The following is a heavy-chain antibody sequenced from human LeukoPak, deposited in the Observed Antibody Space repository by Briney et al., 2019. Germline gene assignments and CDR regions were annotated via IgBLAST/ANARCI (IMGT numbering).Heavy chain of an antibody. D-gene: IGHD3-22*01. J-gene: IGHJ3*02. CDR3: ARDAYYDSSGYYWGDAFDI. CDR2: INPSGGST. Sequence: ASVTVSCKASGYTSTSYYMHWVRQAPGQGLEWMGIINPSGGSTSYAQKFQGRVTMTRDMSTSTVYMELSSLRSEDTAVYYCARDAYYDSSGYYWGDAFDIWGQGTMVTVSS. V-gene: IGHV1-46*01. CDR1: GYTSTSYY.